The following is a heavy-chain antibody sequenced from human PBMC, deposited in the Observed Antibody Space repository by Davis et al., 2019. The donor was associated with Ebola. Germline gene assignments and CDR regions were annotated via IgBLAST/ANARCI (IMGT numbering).Heavy chain of an antibody. CDR2: INTNTGNP. D-gene: IGHD3-3*02. V-gene: IGHV7-4-1*02. J-gene: IGHJ4*02. CDR1: GYISTSYA. Sequence: ASVQVSCKASGYISTSYAMNHLRQHPGQGLEWLGWINTNTGNPTYAQGFTGRFVFSLDTYVRTAYLQVSSLTAEDTAVDYIAREALALRGYWGQGTLVTVAS. CDR3: AREALALRGY.